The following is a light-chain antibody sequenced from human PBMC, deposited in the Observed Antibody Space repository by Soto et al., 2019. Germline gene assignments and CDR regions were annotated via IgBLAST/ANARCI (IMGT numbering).Light chain of an antibody. CDR1: RAVTSNF. CDR2: AAS. Sequence: ESVLTQSPGTLSLSPGERATLSCRASRAVTSNFLAWYQQKPGQAPRLLIYAASSRATGIPDRFSGSGSGTDCTLTISRLEPEDFAVYYCQQYGVSQNTFGQGTKLETK. V-gene: IGKV3-20*01. J-gene: IGKJ2*01. CDR3: QQYGVSQNT.